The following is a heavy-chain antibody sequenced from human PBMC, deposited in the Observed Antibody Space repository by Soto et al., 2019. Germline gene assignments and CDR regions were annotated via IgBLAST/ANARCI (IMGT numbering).Heavy chain of an antibody. D-gene: IGHD3-3*01. CDR2: IYHSGST. CDR3: ARVIVPGRFLEWLGGQPHGMDV. V-gene: IGHV4-4*02. Sequence: QVQLQESGPGLVKPSGTLSLTCAVSGGSISSSNWWSWVRQPPGKGLEWIGEIYHSGSTNYNPSHKSRVTISVDKSKKQFSLKLSSVTAADTAVYYCARVIVPGRFLEWLGGQPHGMDVWGHGTTVTVSS. CDR1: GGSISSSNW. J-gene: IGHJ6*02.